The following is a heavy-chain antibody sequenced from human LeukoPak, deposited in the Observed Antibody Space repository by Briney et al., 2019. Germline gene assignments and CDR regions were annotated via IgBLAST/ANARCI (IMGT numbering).Heavy chain of an antibody. CDR3: ASGAPRGAAWESSPYDY. J-gene: IGHJ4*02. CDR1: GGSISSSSYY. Sequence: PSETLSLTCTVSGGSISSSSYYWGWIRQPPGKGLEWIGSIYYSGSTYYNPSLKSRVTISVDTSKNQFSLKLSSVTAADTAVYYCASGAPRGAAWESSPYDYWGQGTLVTVSS. V-gene: IGHV4-39*01. D-gene: IGHD6-13*01. CDR2: IYYSGST.